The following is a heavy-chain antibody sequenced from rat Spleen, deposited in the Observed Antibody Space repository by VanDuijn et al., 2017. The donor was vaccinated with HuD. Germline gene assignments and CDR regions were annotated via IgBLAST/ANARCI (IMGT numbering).Heavy chain of an antibody. CDR2: IWNTGGT. CDR1: GFSLTSYN. CDR3: ARDESGYINHWFAY. J-gene: IGHJ3*01. V-gene: IGHV2-41*01. D-gene: IGHD1-4*01. Sequence: QVQLKESGPGLVQPSQTLSLTCTVSGFSLTSYNVHWVRQPPGKGLEWMGVIWNTGGTRYNSALKSRLSITKDTPKSQVFLRMNSLQREDTATYYCARDESGYINHWFAYWGQGTLVTVSS.